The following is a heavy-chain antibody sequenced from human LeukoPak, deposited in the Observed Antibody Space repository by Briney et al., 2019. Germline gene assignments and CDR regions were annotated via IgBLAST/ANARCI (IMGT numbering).Heavy chain of an antibody. J-gene: IGHJ4*02. CDR2: ISYDGSNK. CDR3: AKDSGEYSSSSFPFDY. CDR1: GLTFSSYG. V-gene: IGHV3-30*18. D-gene: IGHD6-6*01. Sequence: GGSLRLSCAASGLTFSSYGMHWVRQAPGKGLEWVAVISYDGSNKYYADSVKGRFTISRDNSKNTLYLQMNSLRAEDTAVYYCAKDSGEYSSSSFPFDYWGQGTLVTVSS.